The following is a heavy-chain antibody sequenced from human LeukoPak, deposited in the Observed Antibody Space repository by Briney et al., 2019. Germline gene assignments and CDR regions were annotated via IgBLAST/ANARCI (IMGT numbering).Heavy chain of an antibody. CDR1: GDSVNSGGFY. Sequence: PSETPSLTCTVSGDSVNSGGFYWSWVRQHPGRGLEWIGYISYGGTYSYNPSLKGRVTISVDTSENQVTLEMTSVTAADTAVYYCARDGGYSNGYVLEQWGQGTQVTVST. CDR3: ARDGGYSNGYVLEQ. J-gene: IGHJ4*02. V-gene: IGHV4-31*02. CDR2: ISYGGTY. D-gene: IGHD5-18*01.